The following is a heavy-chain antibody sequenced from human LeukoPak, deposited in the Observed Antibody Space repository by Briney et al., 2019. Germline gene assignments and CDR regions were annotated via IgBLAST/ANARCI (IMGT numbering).Heavy chain of an antibody. J-gene: IGHJ5*02. CDR1: GYSITSGYY. CDR3: ARDFFGRAAGTGNWFDP. CDR2: VYHDGST. D-gene: IGHD6-13*01. V-gene: IGHV4-38-2*02. Sequence: SETLSLTCSVSGYSITSGYYWGWIRQSPGKGLEWIGSVYHDGSTYYNPSLKSRVIVSVDTSKNEISLSLSSVTATDTAVYYCARDFFGRAAGTGNWFDPWGQGTLVTVSS.